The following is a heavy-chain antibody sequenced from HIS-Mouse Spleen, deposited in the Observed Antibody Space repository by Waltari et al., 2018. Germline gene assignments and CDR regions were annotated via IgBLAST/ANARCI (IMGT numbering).Heavy chain of an antibody. CDR1: GGPISSSSYS. CDR3: AREIPYSSSWYDWYFDL. D-gene: IGHD6-13*01. CDR2: IYYSGST. J-gene: IGHJ2*01. Sequence: QLQLQESGPGLVKPSETLSLTCTVSGGPISSSSYSSGWFRQPPGKGLEWIGSIYYSGSTYYNPSLKSRVTISVDTSKNQFSLKLSSVTAADTAVYYCAREIPYSSSWYDWYFDLWGRGTLVTVSS. V-gene: IGHV4-39*07.